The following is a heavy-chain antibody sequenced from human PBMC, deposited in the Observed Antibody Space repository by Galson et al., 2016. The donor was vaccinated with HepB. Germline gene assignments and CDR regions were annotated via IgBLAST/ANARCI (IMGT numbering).Heavy chain of an antibody. CDR2: IYADGRI. CDR1: GFSVGNSF. CDR3: ARSDDFGGNLYFVY. J-gene: IGHJ4*02. D-gene: IGHD4-23*01. V-gene: IGHV3-53*01. Sequence: SLRLSCAVSGFSVGNSFMSWVRQAPGKGLDWVSLIYADGRIYYADSVRGRFTISRDNSKNTVNPQMNSLRAEDTAVYYCARSDDFGGNLYFVYWGLGTQVTVAS.